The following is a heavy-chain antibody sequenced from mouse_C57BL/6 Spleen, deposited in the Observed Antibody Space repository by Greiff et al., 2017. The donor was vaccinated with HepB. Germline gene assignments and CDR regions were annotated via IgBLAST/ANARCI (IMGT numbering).Heavy chain of an antibody. J-gene: IGHJ3*01. V-gene: IGHV1-50*01. CDR3: ARRGFAY. Sequence: QVQLQQPGAELVKPGASVKLSCKASGYTFTSYWMQWVKQRPGQGLEWIGEIDPSDSYTNYHQKFKGKATLTVDTSSSTAYMQLSSLTSEDSAVYYCARRGFAYWGQGTLVTVSA. CDR2: IDPSDSYT. CDR1: GYTFTSYW.